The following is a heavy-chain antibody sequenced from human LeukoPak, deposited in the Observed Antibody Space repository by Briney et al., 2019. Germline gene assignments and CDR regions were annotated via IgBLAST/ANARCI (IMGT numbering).Heavy chain of an antibody. D-gene: IGHD3-10*01. CDR3: ARFSGPGMQHYYYYMDV. CDR2: ISGSGGST. Sequence: GGSLRLSCAASGFIFSSYAMSWVRQAPGKGLEWVSTISGSGGSTYYADSVKGRFTISRDNSKNTVYLQMNSLRAEDAAVYYCARFSGPGMQHYYYYMDVWGTGTTVTVSS. J-gene: IGHJ6*03. V-gene: IGHV3-23*01. CDR1: GFIFSSYA.